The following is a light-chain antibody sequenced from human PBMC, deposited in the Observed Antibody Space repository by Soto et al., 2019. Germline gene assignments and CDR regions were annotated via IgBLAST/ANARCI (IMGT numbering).Light chain of an antibody. J-gene: IGKJ1*01. CDR2: AAS. CDR1: RGIGDR. CDR3: VLVSACPRA. V-gene: IGKV1-12*01. Sequence: QITQSPPSLSEIFEDRNSVTYRASRGIGDRLAWFQQKPGKAPQFLIQAASNLQSGVPSRFSGSGSGTEFILSIYGLRPGAIATFYFVLVSACPRAFGQG.